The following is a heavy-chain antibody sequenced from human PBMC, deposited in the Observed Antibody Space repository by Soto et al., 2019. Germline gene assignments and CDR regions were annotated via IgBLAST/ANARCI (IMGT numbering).Heavy chain of an antibody. CDR3: ARAFLSGYDFWSGYYAEYFQH. J-gene: IGHJ1*01. Sequence: GGSLRLSCAASGFTFSSYAMHWVRQAPGKGLEWVAVISYDGSNKYYADSVKGRFTISRDNSKNTLYLQMNSLRAEDTAVYYCARAFLSGYDFWSGYYAEYFQHWGQGTLVTVSS. D-gene: IGHD3-3*01. V-gene: IGHV3-30-3*01. CDR2: ISYDGSNK. CDR1: GFTFSSYA.